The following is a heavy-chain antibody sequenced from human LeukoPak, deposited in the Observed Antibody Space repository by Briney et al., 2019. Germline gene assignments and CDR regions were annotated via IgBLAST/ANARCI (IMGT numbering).Heavy chain of an antibody. CDR1: GYTFTGYY. CDR2: INPNSGGT. CDR3: ARDHSNIAAVLVG. J-gene: IGHJ4*02. Sequence: GASVKVSCKASGYTFTGYYMHWVRQAPGQGLEWMGWINPNSGGTNYAQKFQGRVTMTRDTSISTAYMELSRLRSDDTAVYYCARDHSNIAAVLVGWGQGTLVTVSS. V-gene: IGHV1-2*02. D-gene: IGHD6-13*01.